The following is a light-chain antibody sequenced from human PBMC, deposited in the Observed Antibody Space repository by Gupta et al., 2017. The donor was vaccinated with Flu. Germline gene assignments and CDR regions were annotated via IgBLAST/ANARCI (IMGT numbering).Light chain of an antibody. CDR3: GTCDGSLSADWV. Sequence: VSTHPPSVSAAPGQKVTISCSGSSFNIGIDFVSWDQQLPETAPKPLIYENNKRPSGIPDRFSGSKAGTSATLGITGLQAGDEADYYCGTCDGSLSADWVFGGGTKLTVL. J-gene: IGLJ3*02. V-gene: IGLV1-51*01. CDR2: ENN. CDR1: SFNIGIDF.